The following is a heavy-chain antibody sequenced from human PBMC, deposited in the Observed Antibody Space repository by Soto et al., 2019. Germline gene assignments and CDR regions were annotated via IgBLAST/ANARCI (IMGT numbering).Heavy chain of an antibody. V-gene: IGHV1-3*01. J-gene: IGHJ5*02. CDR2: INAGKGDT. D-gene: IGHD3-10*01. Sequence: ASVKVSCKASGYIFINYAIHWVRQAPGQRLEWMGWINAGKGDTIYSQKFQDRITINRDTSASTANMELGRLRPEDMAVYYCARSPMNRGVIGAFDPWGQGTLVTVSS. CDR1: GYIFINYA. CDR3: ARSPMNRGVIGAFDP.